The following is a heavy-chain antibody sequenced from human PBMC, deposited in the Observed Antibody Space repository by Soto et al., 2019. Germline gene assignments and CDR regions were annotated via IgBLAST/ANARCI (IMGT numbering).Heavy chain of an antibody. D-gene: IGHD3-3*01. J-gene: IGHJ5*02. Sequence: SETLSLTCTVSGGSISSYYWSWIRQPTGKGLEWIGYIYYSGSTNYNPSLKSRVTISVDTSKNQFSLKLSSVTAADTAVYYCARHSSSHDFWSGYYYWFDPWGQGTLVTVSS. CDR3: ARHSSSHDFWSGYYYWFDP. CDR1: GGSISSYY. V-gene: IGHV4-59*08. CDR2: IYYSGST.